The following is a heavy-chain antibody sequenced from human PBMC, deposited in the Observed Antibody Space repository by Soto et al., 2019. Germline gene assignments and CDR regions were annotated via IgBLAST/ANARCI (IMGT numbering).Heavy chain of an antibody. CDR3: ATHYYDSSGYLPLFDS. D-gene: IGHD3-22*01. CDR2: IKQDGGGK. J-gene: IGHJ4*02. Sequence: GGSLRLSCAASGFPFSSCWMSWVRQAPGKGLEWVADIKQDGGGKYYADSVKGRFTIYRDNSTNTLYLQMNSLRAEDTAVYYCATHYYDSSGYLPLFDSWGQGTLVTVSS. CDR1: GFPFSSCW. V-gene: IGHV3-7*03.